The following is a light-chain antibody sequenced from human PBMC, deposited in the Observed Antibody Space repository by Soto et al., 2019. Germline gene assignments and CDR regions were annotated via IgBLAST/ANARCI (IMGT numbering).Light chain of an antibody. Sequence: QSVLTQPASVSGSPGQSITISCTGTSSDVGNYKYVSWYQQHPGKAPKLMIYEVSNRPSGVSNRFSGSKSGNTASLTISGLQAEDESHYYCSSYTSDTTVLFGGGTKVTVL. CDR1: SSDVGNYKY. CDR2: EVS. J-gene: IGLJ2*01. V-gene: IGLV2-14*01. CDR3: SSYTSDTTVL.